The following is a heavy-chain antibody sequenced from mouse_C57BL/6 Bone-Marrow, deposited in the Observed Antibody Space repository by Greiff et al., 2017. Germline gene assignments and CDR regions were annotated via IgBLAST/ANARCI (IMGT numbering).Heavy chain of an antibody. J-gene: IGHJ4*01. V-gene: IGHV1-63*01. CDR3: ARPNSNGSYYAMDY. Sequence: QVQLQQSGAELVRPGTSVKMSCKASGYTFTNYWIGWAKQRPGHGLEWIGDIYPGGGYTNYNEKFKGKATLTADKSSSTAYMQFSSLTSEDSAIYYCARPNSNGSYYAMDYWGQGTSVTVSS. CDR2: IYPGGGYT. D-gene: IGHD2-5*01. CDR1: GYTFTNYW.